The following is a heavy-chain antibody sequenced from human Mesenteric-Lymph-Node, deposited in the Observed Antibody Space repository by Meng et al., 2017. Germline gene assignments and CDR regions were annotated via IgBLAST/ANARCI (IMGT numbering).Heavy chain of an antibody. V-gene: IGHV5-51*01. CDR3: ARSRTTLHTRYYYYGMDV. Sequence: GESLKISCQGYGYTFSNYWIGWVRQMPGKGLEWMGIIYPGDSDTRYSPSFQGQVTISADKSISTAYLQWSSLKASDTAMYYCARSRTTLHTRYYYYGMDVWGQGTTVTVSS. CDR1: GYTFSNYW. D-gene: IGHD2/OR15-2a*01. J-gene: IGHJ6*02. CDR2: IYPGDSDT.